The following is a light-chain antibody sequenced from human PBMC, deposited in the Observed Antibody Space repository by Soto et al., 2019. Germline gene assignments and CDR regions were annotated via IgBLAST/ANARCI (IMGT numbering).Light chain of an antibody. CDR3: QLRVT. Sequence: EIVMTQSPATLSVSPGERATLSCRASQSVSNNLAWYQQKPGQPPRLLIYAASTRAAGIPARFSGSGSGTEFTLTISSLQSEDFAVYYCQLRVTFGQGTRLEIK. CDR1: QSVSNN. V-gene: IGKV3-15*01. CDR2: AAS. J-gene: IGKJ2*01.